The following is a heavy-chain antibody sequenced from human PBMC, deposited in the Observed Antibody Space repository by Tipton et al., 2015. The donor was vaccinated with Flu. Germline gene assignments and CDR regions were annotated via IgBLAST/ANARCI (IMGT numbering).Heavy chain of an antibody. CDR2: IYYSGST. CDR3: ARDGGYDPMTSYYYGMDV. V-gene: IGHV4-59*01. J-gene: IGHJ6*02. Sequence: TLSLTLTVSVGSISSYYWSWIRQPPGKGLEWIWYIYYSGSTNYNPSLKSRVTISVDTSKNQFSLKLSSVTAADTAVYYCARDGGYDPMTSYYYGMDVWGQGTTVTVSS. D-gene: IGHD5-12*01. CDR1: VGSISSYY.